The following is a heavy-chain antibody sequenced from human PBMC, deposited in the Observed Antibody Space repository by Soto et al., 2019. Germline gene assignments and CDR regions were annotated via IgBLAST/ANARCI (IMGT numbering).Heavy chain of an antibody. CDR2: IIPILGIA. J-gene: IGHJ4*02. D-gene: IGHD6-13*01. CDR1: GGTFSSYT. CDR3: ARDVGAAAGTEGDY. V-gene: IGHV1-69*08. Sequence: QVQLVQSGAEVKKPGSSVKVSCKASGGTFSSYTISWVRQAPGQGLEWMGRIIPILGIANYAQKFQGRVTITADKSTSTAYMELSSLRSEDTAVYYCARDVGAAAGTEGDYWGQGTLVTVSS.